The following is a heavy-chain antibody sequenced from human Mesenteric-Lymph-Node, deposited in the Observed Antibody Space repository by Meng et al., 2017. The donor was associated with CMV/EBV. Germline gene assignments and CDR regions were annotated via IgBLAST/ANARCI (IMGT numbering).Heavy chain of an antibody. Sequence: GGSLRLSCAASGFTFSEYYMCWVRQAPGKGPEWLSYISGTGSTIDYADSVKGRFSISRDNAKNSLYLQMNSLRAEDTAVYYCAREGSSSSDWNWFDPWGQGTLVTVSS. CDR1: GFTFSEYY. V-gene: IGHV3-11*01. D-gene: IGHD6-13*01. CDR3: AREGSSSSDWNWFDP. J-gene: IGHJ5*02. CDR2: ISGTGSTI.